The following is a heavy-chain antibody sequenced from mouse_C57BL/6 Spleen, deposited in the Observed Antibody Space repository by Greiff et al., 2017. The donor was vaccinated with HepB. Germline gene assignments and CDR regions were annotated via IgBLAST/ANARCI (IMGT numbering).Heavy chain of an antibody. D-gene: IGHD2-1*01. J-gene: IGHJ4*01. Sequence: QVTPKVSGPGILQPSQTLSLTCSFSGFSLSTFGMGVVWIRQPSGKGLEWLAHIWWDDDKYYNPVLKSRLTISKDTSKNQVFLKIANVDTADTATYYCARIYYDNYDYAMDYWGQGTSVTVSS. CDR2: IWWDDDK. CDR1: GFSLSTFGMG. CDR3: ARIYYDNYDYAMDY. V-gene: IGHV8-8*01.